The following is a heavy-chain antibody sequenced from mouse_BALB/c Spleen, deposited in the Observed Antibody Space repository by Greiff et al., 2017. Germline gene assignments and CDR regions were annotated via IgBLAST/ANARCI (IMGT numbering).Heavy chain of an antibody. Sequence: EVQRVESGGGLVKPGGSLKLSCAASGFTFSSYAMSWVRQSPEKRLEWVAEISSGGSYTYYPDTVTGRFTISRDNAKNTLYLEMSSLRSEDTAMYYCARGGYGNYVDYFDYWGQGTTLTVSS. CDR2: ISSGGSYT. CDR1: GFTFSSYA. D-gene: IGHD2-1*01. J-gene: IGHJ2*01. CDR3: ARGGYGNYVDYFDY. V-gene: IGHV5-9-4*01.